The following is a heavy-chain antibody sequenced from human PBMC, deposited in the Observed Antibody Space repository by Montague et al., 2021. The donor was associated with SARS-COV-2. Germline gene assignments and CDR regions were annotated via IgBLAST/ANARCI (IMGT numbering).Heavy chain of an antibody. Sequence: SXTLSLTCSVSGASISSHYWSWIRQSPGKGLEWIGYIYYSGTTIYNPSLESRVTISVDTSSNVFSLKLRSVTAADTAIYYCARYEAVADAFDIWGQGTVVTVS. V-gene: IGHV4-59*11. CDR2: IYYSGTT. CDR3: ARYEAVADAFDI. CDR1: GASISSHY. J-gene: IGHJ3*02. D-gene: IGHD6-19*01.